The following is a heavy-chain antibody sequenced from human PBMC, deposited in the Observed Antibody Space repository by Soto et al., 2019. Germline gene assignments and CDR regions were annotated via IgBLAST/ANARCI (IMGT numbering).Heavy chain of an antibody. CDR1: GFTFSFYE. J-gene: IGHJ6*02. CDR3: ARDGYGDPYFYYGMDV. CDR2: ISSGGSTM. V-gene: IGHV3-48*03. Sequence: GGSLRLSCAGSGFTFSFYEMSWVRQAPGKGLEWVSYISSGGSTMYYADSVKGRFTISRDNAKNSLYLQMNSLRAEDTAVYYCARDGYGDPYFYYGMDVWGQGTTVTVSS. D-gene: IGHD4-17*01.